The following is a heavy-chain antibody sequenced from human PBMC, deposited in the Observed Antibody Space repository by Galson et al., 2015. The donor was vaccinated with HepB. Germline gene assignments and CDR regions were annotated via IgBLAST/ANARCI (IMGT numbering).Heavy chain of an antibody. V-gene: IGHV3-23*01. D-gene: IGHD5-18*01. CDR3: AKVERGYSHRRSFRGHFDY. CDR1: GFTFSTYA. Sequence: SLRLSCAASGFTFSTYAMSWVRQAPGKGLEWVSGISGSGGSTFYADSVKGRFTISRDNSKNTLYLQMDSLRAEDTAVYYCAKVERGYSHRRSFRGHFDYWGQGTLVIVSS. CDR2: ISGSGGST. J-gene: IGHJ4*02.